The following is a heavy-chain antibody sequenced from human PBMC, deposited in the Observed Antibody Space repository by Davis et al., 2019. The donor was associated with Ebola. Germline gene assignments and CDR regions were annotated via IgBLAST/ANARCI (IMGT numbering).Heavy chain of an antibody. CDR2: INSDGSST. CDR3: AKTSSGWAGFDY. V-gene: IGHV3-74*01. D-gene: IGHD6-19*01. J-gene: IGHJ4*02. CDR1: GFTFSSYW. Sequence: GESLKISCAASGFTFSSYWMHWVRHAPGKGLVWVSRINSDGSSTSYADSVKGRFTISRDNAKNTLYLQMNSLRAEDTAVYYCAKTSSGWAGFDYWGQGTLVTVSS.